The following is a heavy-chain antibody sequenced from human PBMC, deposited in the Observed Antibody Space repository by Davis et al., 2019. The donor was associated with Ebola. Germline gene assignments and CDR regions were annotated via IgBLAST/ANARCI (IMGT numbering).Heavy chain of an antibody. J-gene: IGHJ5*02. Sequence: AVTVSCMASGYTFISYDINWLRQATGQGLEWMGWMNPNSGKTGYAQKFQGRVTMTRNTSISTAYMELSSLRSEDTAVYYCAMGEDRLNWFDPWGQGTLVTVSS. V-gene: IGHV1-8*01. CDR3: AMGEDRLNWFDP. D-gene: IGHD3-16*01. CDR2: MNPNSGKT. CDR1: GYTFISYD.